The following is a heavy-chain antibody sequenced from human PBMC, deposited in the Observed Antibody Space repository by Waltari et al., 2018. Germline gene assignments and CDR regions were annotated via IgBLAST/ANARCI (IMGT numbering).Heavy chain of an antibody. Sequence: QVQLQESGPGLVKPSETLSLTCPVSGGSISSHYWSWIRQPPGKGLEWIGYIYYSGSTNYNPSLKSRVTISVDTSKNQFSLKLSSVTAADTAVYYCARGPTGSGFDYWGQGTLVTVSS. V-gene: IGHV4-59*11. J-gene: IGHJ4*02. CDR1: GGSISSHY. CDR3: ARGPTGSGFDY. CDR2: IYYSGST. D-gene: IGHD3-10*01.